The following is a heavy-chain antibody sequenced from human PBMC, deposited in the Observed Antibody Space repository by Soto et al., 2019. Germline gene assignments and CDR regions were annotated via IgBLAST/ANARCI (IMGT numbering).Heavy chain of an antibody. J-gene: IGHJ3*02. Sequence: EVQLVESGGGLVQPGGSLRLSCAASGSTFSYYWMHWVRQAPGQGLVWVSRIHSDGSSTTYADSVKGRFTISRDNAKNTLYLQMNSLRAEDTAVYYCARGDKGAFDMWGQGTMVSVSS. CDR3: ARGDKGAFDM. V-gene: IGHV3-74*01. CDR1: GSTFSYYW. D-gene: IGHD2-21*02. CDR2: IHSDGSST.